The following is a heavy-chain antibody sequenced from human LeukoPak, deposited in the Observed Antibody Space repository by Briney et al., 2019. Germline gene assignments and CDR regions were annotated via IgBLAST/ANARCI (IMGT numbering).Heavy chain of an antibody. CDR3: ARAPGYSSSSGGLDP. J-gene: IGHJ5*02. V-gene: IGHV4-34*01. CDR1: GGSFSGYY. Sequence: PSETLSLTCAVYGGSFSGYYWSWIRQPPGKGPEWIGEINHSGSTNYNPSLKSRVTISVDTSKNQFSLKLNSVTAADTAVYYCARAPGYSSSSGGLDPWGQGTLVTVSS. CDR2: INHSGST. D-gene: IGHD6-6*01.